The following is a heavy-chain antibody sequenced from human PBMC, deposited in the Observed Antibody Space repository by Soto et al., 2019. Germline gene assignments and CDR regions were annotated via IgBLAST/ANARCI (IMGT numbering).Heavy chain of an antibody. J-gene: IGHJ6*02. CDR3: ARSHSAYHYHAMDA. Sequence: GASVKVSCKTSRYIFTGYYMHWVRQAPGQGLEWMGWINPNSDDTNYAQRFKGRVSMTSDTSINTAYLELSRLRPGDTAVFFCARSHSAYHYHAMDAWGQGTTVTVSS. CDR2: INPNSDDT. CDR1: RYIFTGYY. V-gene: IGHV1-2*02.